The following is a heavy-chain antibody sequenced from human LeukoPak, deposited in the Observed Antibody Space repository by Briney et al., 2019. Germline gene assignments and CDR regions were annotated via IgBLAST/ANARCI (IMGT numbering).Heavy chain of an antibody. D-gene: IGHD2-15*01. CDR1: GYTFTSYY. CDR3: ARVEGLSSSPRTLRY. CDR2: INPNSGDT. Sequence: GASVKVSCKASGYTFTSYYMHWVRQAPGQGLEWMGWINPNSGDTDYVQKFQGRVTMTRDTSISTAYMELSSLTSDDTAVYYCARVEGLSSSPRTLRYWGQGTPVSVSS. V-gene: IGHV1-2*02. J-gene: IGHJ4*02.